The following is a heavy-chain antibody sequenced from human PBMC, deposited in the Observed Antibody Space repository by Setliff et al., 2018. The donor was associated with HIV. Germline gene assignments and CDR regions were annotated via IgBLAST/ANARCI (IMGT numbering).Heavy chain of an antibody. Sequence: ASVKVSCKGSGYTFTSYDINWVRQAPGQGLEWMGWMNPNSGNTGYAQKFQGRVTMTKNTSISTAYMELSNLRSNDTAAYYCARSGYFDSSAEFWGQGTLVTVSS. CDR2: MNPNSGNT. CDR3: ARSGYFDSSAEF. J-gene: IGHJ4*02. D-gene: IGHD3-9*01. CDR1: GYTFTSYD. V-gene: IGHV1-8*02.